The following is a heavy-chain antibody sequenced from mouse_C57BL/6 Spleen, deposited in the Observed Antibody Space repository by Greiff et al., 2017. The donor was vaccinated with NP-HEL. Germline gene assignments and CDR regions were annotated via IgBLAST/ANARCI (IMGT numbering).Heavy chain of an antibody. Sequence: QAEAEPGKAGATVKVGETSSGHKRKDTKRHWLKQWPEQGLEWIGRIDPPNGKTKYDPKFQGKATITADTSSNTAYLQLSSLTSEDTAVYYCASMARKWGQGTTLTVSS. J-gene: IGHJ2*01. CDR3: ASMARK. CDR1: GHKRKDTK. D-gene: IGHD1-1*02. V-gene: IGHV14-3*02. CDR2: IDPPNGKT.